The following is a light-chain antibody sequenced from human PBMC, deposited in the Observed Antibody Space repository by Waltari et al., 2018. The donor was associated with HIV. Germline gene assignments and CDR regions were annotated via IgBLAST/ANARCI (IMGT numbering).Light chain of an antibody. V-gene: IGLV4-69*02. CDR1: SGHRSYA. Sequence: QVVLTQSHFASASLGASVKLTCTLRSGHRSYAIAWPQPPSEKGPRYLMKVNGDGSHIKGDGIPDRFSGSSSGAERYLTISSLQFEDEADYYCQTWGTGIQVFGGGTKLTVL. CDR3: QTWGTGIQV. CDR2: VNGDGSH. J-gene: IGLJ3*02.